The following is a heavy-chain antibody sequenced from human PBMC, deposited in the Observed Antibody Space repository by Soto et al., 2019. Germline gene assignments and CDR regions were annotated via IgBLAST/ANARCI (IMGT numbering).Heavy chain of an antibody. J-gene: IGHJ4*02. V-gene: IGHV1-18*01. CDR3: ARGMWELPIDY. CDR2: ISPYNDNT. Sequence: QVQLVQSGAEVKKPGASVKVSCKASDYTFTSYGINWVRQAPGQGLEWMGWISPYNDNTHYAQRFQGRVTLTTDTSTNTAYMELRSLRSDDTAVYYCARGMWELPIDYWGQGTLVTVSS. D-gene: IGHD1-26*01. CDR1: DYTFTSYG.